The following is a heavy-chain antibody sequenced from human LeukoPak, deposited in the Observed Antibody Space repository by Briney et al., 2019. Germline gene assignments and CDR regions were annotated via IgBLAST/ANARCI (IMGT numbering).Heavy chain of an antibody. CDR2: ISNNGGRT. CDR3: AKDFYYYDSSGYYPL. CDR1: GFMFASYA. Sequence: PGGSLRLSCAASGFMFASYAMHWVRQAPGKGPEYVSAISNNGGRTYYANSMKGRFTISRDNSKNTLYLQMGSLRAEDMAVYYCAKDFYYYDSSGYYPLWGQGTLVTVSS. V-gene: IGHV3-64*01. D-gene: IGHD3-22*01. J-gene: IGHJ4*02.